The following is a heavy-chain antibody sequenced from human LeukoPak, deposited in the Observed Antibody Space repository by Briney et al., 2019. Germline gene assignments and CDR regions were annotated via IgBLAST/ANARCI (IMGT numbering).Heavy chain of an antibody. CDR1: GFTFSSFD. V-gene: IGHV3-13*01. CDR3: ARGPPRGKYYYMDV. Sequence: GGSLRLSRAASGFTFSSFDMHWVRQPTGQGLEWVSTIGTASDTYYPGSVGGRFTLSRDNAKNSLYLQMNSLTAGDTAVYYCARGPPRGKYYYMDVWGKGTTVTVSS. CDR2: IGTASDT. J-gene: IGHJ6*03. D-gene: IGHD1-1*01.